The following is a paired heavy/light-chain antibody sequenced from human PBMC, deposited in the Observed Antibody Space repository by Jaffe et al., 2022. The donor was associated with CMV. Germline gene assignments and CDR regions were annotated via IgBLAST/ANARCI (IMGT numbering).Heavy chain of an antibody. CDR3: ARESGAAFDY. D-gene: IGHD1-26*01. Sequence: EVQLVESGGGLVQPGGSLRLSCVDSGFTFSNYWMTWVRQAPGKGLDWVANIKEDGSEKHYVDSVKGRFTISRDNAKKSLYLQMNSLRAEDTAVYYCARESGAAFDYWGQGTLVTVSS. J-gene: IGHJ4*02. V-gene: IGHV3-7*01. CDR1: GFTFSNYW. CDR2: IKEDGSEK.
Light chain of an antibody. CDR1: QSIDNR. CDR3: QQYKDWPPKYT. CDR2: GAS. Sequence: EIVLTQSPATLSVSPGERATLSCRASQSIDNRLAWYQQKPGQAPRFLIYGASTRATGVPARFSGSGSGTEFTLTISSLQSEDFALYYCQQYKDWPPKYTFGQGTKLEIK. V-gene: IGKV3-15*01. J-gene: IGKJ2*01.